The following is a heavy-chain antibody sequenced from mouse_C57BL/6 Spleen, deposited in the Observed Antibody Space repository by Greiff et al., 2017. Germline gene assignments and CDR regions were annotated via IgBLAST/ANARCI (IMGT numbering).Heavy chain of an antibody. V-gene: IGHV1-69*01. D-gene: IGHD2-4*01. CDR1: GYTFTSYW. J-gene: IGHJ3*01. Sequence: QVQLKQPGAELVMPGASVKLSCKASGYTFTSYWMHWVKQRPGQGLEWIGEIDPSDSYTNYNQKFKGKSTLTVDKSSSTAYMQLSSLTSEDSAVYYCARGDYDATAWFAYWGQGTLVTVSA. CDR2: IDPSDSYT. CDR3: ARGDYDATAWFAY.